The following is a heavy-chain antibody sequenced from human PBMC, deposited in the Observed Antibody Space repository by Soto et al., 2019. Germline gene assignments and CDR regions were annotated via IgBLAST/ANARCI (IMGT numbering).Heavy chain of an antibody. CDR1: GFTVSNYG. V-gene: IGHV3-33*01. CDR3: XXXXAXTDEAFDI. J-gene: IGHJ3*02. Sequence: QVQLVESGGGVVQPGQSLRLSCAASGFTVSNYGMHWVRQAPGKGLEWVAVIWKDGNNKYYRDSVKGRLTISRDNSKNXLELXXXXXXXXXTAVXYCXXXXAXTDEAFDIWGQGTMVTVSS. CDR2: IWKDGNNK.